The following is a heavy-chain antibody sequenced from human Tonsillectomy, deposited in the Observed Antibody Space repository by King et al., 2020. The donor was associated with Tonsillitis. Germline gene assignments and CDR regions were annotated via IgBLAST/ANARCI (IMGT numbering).Heavy chain of an antibody. CDR2: IKSKTDGGTT. V-gene: IGHV3-15*01. CDR3: TTDDSGYDLFDY. D-gene: IGHD5-12*01. CDR1: GFTFSNAW. J-gene: IGHJ4*02. Sequence: QLVQSVGGLVKPGGSLRLSCAASGFTFSNAWMSWVRQAPGKGLEWVGRIKSKTDGGTTDYAAPVKGRFTISRDDSKTTLYPQMNSLKTEDTAVYYCTTDDSGYDLFDYWGQGTLVTVSS.